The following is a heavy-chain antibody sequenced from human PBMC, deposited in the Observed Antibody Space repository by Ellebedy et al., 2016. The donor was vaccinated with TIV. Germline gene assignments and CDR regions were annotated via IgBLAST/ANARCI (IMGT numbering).Heavy chain of an antibody. D-gene: IGHD6-19*01. J-gene: IGHJ4*02. CDR2: MSSSSSRV. Sequence: GESLKISCAASGLTFSSYNMNWVRQAPGKGLEWVSKMSSSSSRVYYADSVKGRFPISRDNAKNSLYLQLNSLGNEDTAVYYCTVGFSSGYWGQGTLVTVSS. V-gene: IGHV3-48*02. CDR1: GLTFSSYN. CDR3: TVGFSSGY.